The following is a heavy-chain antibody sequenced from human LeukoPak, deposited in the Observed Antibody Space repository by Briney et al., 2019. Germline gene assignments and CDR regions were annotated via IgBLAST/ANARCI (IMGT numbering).Heavy chain of an antibody. J-gene: IGHJ4*02. CDR1: GGSFSGYY. CDR3: ARQMNTVTADY. CDR2: IFYSGST. V-gene: IGHV4-34*12. Sequence: SETLSLTCAVYGGSFSGYYWSWIRQPPGKGLEWIGSIFYSGSTYYNPSLNSRVTISIDTSKNQFSLRLSSVTAADTAVYYCARQMNTVTADYWGQGTLVTVSS. D-gene: IGHD4-17*01.